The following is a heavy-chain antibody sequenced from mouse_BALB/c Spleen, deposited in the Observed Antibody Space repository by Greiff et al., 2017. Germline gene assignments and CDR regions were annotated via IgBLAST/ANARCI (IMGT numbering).Heavy chain of an antibody. J-gene: IGHJ4*01. D-gene: IGHD2-4*01. V-gene: IGHV1-69*02. CDR2: IDPSDSYT. Sequence: QVQLQQPGAELVKPGASVKLSCKASGYTFTSYWMHWVKQRPGQGLEWIGEIDPSDSYTNYNQKFKGKATLTVDKSSSTAYMQLSSLTSEDSAVYYCARSDYGGFSYAMDYWGQGTSVTVSS. CDR1: GYTFTSYW. CDR3: ARSDYGGFSYAMDY.